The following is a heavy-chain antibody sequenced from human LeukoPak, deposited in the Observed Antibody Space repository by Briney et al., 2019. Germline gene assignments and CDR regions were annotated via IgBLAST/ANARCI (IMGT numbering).Heavy chain of an antibody. Sequence: GRSLRLSCAASGFTFDDYAMHWVRQAPGKGLELGSGISWNSGSIGYADSVKGRFTISRDNAKNSLYLQMNSLRAEDMALYYCAMGSGSYLYYYMDVWGKGTTVAVSS. J-gene: IGHJ6*03. V-gene: IGHV3-9*03. CDR3: AMGSGSYLYYYMDV. D-gene: IGHD3-10*01. CDR1: GFTFDDYA. CDR2: ISWNSGSI.